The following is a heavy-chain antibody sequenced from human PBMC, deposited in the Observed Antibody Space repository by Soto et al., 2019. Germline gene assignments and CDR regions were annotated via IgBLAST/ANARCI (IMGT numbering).Heavy chain of an antibody. CDR3: ASYDPMVRGVNYYYYYMDV. Sequence: ASVKVSCKASGGTFSSYAISWVRQAPGQGLEWMGGIIPIFGTANYAQKFQGRVTITADESTSTAYMELSSLRSEDTAVYYCASYDPMVRGVNYYYYYMDVWGKGTTVTVSS. CDR1: GGTFSSYA. V-gene: IGHV1-69*13. D-gene: IGHD3-10*01. CDR2: IIPIFGTA. J-gene: IGHJ6*03.